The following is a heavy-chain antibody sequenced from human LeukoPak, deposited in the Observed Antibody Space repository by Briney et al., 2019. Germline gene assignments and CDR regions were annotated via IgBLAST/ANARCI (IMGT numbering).Heavy chain of an antibody. Sequence: SQTLSLTCAVSGGPISSGGYPWSWIRQPPGKGLEWIGYIYHSGSTYYNPSLKSRVTISVDRSKNQFSLKLSSVTAADTAVYYCARGLAAAGNWFDPWGQGTLVTVSS. CDR1: GGPISSGGYP. V-gene: IGHV4-30-2*01. CDR3: ARGLAAAGNWFDP. J-gene: IGHJ5*02. CDR2: IYHSGST. D-gene: IGHD6-13*01.